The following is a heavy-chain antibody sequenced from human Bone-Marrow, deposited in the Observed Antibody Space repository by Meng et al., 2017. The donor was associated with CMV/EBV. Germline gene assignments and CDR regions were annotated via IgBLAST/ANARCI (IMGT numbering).Heavy chain of an antibody. Sequence: SETLSLTCTVSGGSISSYYWSWIRQPPGKGLEWIGYIHYSGNTDYNPSLESRVTISVDTSKNQFSLKLSSVTAADTAVYYCARDIAYCSSTSCPPDFWGQGTLVTVSS. CDR1: GGSISSYY. CDR3: ARDIAYCSSTSCPPDF. J-gene: IGHJ4*02. V-gene: IGHV4-59*01. CDR2: IHYSGNT. D-gene: IGHD2-2*01.